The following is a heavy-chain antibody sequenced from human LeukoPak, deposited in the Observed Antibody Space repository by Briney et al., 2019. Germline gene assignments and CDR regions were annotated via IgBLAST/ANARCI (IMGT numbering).Heavy chain of an antibody. V-gene: IGHV1-18*04. CDR3: ARVGAYCSGGSCYLDY. CDR1: GYSFTNYY. Sequence: ASVKVSCKTSGYSFTNYYIHWVRQAPGQGLEWMGWISAYNGNTNNAQKLQGRVTMTTDTSTGTAYMELRSLRSDDTAVYYCARVGAYCSGGSCYLDYWGQGTLVTVSS. CDR2: ISAYNGNT. D-gene: IGHD2-15*01. J-gene: IGHJ4*02.